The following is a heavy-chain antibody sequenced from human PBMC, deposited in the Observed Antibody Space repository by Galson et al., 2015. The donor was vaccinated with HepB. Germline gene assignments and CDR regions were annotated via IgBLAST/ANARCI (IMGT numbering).Heavy chain of an antibody. Sequence: SLRLSCAASGFTFKNYPMTWVRQAPGKGLEWVSAISNSGYSTDYADSVKGRFTISRDNSKSTLSLQMSSLRAEDTAVYYCAKGISGSYPDYYLDFWGQGTLVTVSS. J-gene: IGHJ4*02. CDR2: ISNSGYST. CDR3: AKGISGSYPDYYLDF. V-gene: IGHV3-23*01. D-gene: IGHD1-26*01. CDR1: GFTFKNYP.